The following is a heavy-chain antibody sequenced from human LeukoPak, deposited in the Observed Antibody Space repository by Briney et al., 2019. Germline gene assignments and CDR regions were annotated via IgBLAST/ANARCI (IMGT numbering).Heavy chain of an antibody. D-gene: IGHD6-13*01. J-gene: IGHJ6*03. CDR3: ARADYSSTWSHDYYYMDV. Sequence: SETLSLTCTVSGYSISSGYYWGWIRQPPGKGLEWIGSIYHSGSTYYNPSLKSRVTISVDTSKNQFSLKLSSVPAADTAVYYCARADYSSTWSHDYYYMDVWGKGTTVTVSS. V-gene: IGHV4-38-2*02. CDR1: GYSISSGYY. CDR2: IYHSGST.